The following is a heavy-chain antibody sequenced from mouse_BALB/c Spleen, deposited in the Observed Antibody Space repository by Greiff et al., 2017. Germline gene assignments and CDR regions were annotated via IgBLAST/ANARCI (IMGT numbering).Heavy chain of an antibody. V-gene: IGHV3-2*02. CDR1: GYSITSDYA. Sequence: EVNLVESGPGLVKPSQSLSLTCTVTGYSITSDYAWNWIRQFPGNKLEWMVYISYSGSTSYNPSLKSRISITRDTSKNQFFLQLNSVTTEDTATYYCARGGGNWRFFAYWGQGTLVTVSA. CDR3: ARGGGNWRFFAY. D-gene: IGHD2-1*01. CDR2: ISYSGST. J-gene: IGHJ3*01.